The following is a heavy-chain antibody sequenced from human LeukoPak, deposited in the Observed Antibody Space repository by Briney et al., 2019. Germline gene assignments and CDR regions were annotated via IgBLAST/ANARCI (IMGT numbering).Heavy chain of an antibody. CDR2: INGVGSVK. CDR3: AREPRAAPHFDY. Sequence: PGGSLRLSCAASGFTFSSLWMNWVRQAPGKGLEWGANINGVGSVKHYVDSVKGRFTISRDTARNSLFLQMDRLRAEDTAVYFCAREPRAAPHFDYWGQGTLVTVSS. D-gene: IGHD6-6*01. CDR1: GFTFSSLW. V-gene: IGHV3-7*01. J-gene: IGHJ4*02.